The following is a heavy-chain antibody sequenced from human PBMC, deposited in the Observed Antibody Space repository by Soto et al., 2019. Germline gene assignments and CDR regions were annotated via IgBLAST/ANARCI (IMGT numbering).Heavy chain of an antibody. Sequence: PGEALKISCTGTGYSFTPDWIGWVRQMPGKGLEWMGIIYPGDSDTRYSPSFQGQVTISADRSISTAYLQWSSLKASDTAMYYCARTSYSSSADYYYYYGMDVWGQGTTVTVSS. CDR2: IYPGDSDT. CDR3: ARTSYSSSADYYYYYGMDV. D-gene: IGHD6-6*01. J-gene: IGHJ6*02. V-gene: IGHV5-51*01. CDR1: GYSFTPDW.